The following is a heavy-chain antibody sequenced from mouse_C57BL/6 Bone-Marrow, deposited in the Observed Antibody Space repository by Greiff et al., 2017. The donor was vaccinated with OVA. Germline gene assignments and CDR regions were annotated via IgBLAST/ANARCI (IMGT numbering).Heavy chain of an antibody. V-gene: IGHV1-5*01. CDR2: IYPGNSDT. CDR3: TKVNWAYAMDY. D-gene: IGHD4-1*01. CDR1: GYTFTSYW. Sequence: VQLQQSGTVLARPGASVKMSCKTSGYTFTSYWMHWVKQRPGQGLEWIGAIYPGNSDTSYTQKFKGKAKLTAVTSASTAYMELSSLTNEDSEVYYGTKVNWAYAMDYWGQGTSVTVSS. J-gene: IGHJ4*01.